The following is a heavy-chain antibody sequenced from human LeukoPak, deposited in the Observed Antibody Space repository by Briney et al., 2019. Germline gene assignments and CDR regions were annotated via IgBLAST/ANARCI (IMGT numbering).Heavy chain of an antibody. CDR1: GGSFSGYF. CDR3: ARRGYSYGHYYYYYMDV. Sequence: PSETLSLTCAVYGGSFSGYFWSWIRQPPGKGLEWIGEINHSGTTNYNPSLKSRVTISVDTSKNQFSLKLSSVTAADTAVYYCARRGYSYGHYYYYYMDVWGKGTTVTVSS. D-gene: IGHD5-18*01. J-gene: IGHJ6*03. CDR2: INHSGTT. V-gene: IGHV4-34*01.